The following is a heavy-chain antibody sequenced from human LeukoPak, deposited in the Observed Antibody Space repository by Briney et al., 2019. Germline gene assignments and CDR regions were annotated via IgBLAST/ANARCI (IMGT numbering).Heavy chain of an antibody. CDR3: ATSPVVVAAKTP. J-gene: IGHJ5*02. CDR2: INTNSGST. CDR1: GYTFTGYY. V-gene: IGHV1-2*02. D-gene: IGHD2-15*01. Sequence: ASVKVSCKASGYTFTGYYMHWVRQAPGPGLEGMGWINTNSGSTDYAQKFQGRVTITWDTSISPAYLELSWLRSDDTAVYYCATSPVVVAAKTPWGQGTLVTVSS.